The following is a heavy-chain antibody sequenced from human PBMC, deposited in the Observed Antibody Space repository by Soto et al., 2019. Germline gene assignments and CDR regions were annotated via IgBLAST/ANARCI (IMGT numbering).Heavy chain of an antibody. Sequence: QVQLVQSGAEVKKPGASVKVSCKASGYTFTNYDINWVRQAAGQGLEWMGWMNPNTGDTGYAQKFKGRVTMTRNTAISTAYMELSSLRSEDTAVYYCARGDSDWLLFHWGQGTLVTVSS. V-gene: IGHV1-8*01. CDR2: MNPNTGDT. D-gene: IGHD3-9*01. CDR3: ARGDSDWLLFH. J-gene: IGHJ4*02. CDR1: GYTFTNYD.